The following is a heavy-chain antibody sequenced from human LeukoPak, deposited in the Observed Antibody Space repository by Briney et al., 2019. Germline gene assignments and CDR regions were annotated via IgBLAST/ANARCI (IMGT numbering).Heavy chain of an antibody. CDR1: GFTFSSYA. CDR3: AKDNVVVVTAIGSH. V-gene: IGHV3-23*01. D-gene: IGHD2-21*02. J-gene: IGHJ4*02. CDR2: ISGSGGST. Sequence: GGSLRLSCAASGFTFSSYAMSWVRQAPGKGLEWVSAISGSGGSTYYADSVKGRFTISRDNSKNTLYLQMNSLRDEDTAVYYCAKDNVVVVTAIGSHWGQGTLVTVSS.